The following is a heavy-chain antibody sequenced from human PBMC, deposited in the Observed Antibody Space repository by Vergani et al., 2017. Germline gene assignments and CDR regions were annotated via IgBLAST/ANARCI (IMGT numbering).Heavy chain of an antibody. CDR3: ARGKEQLVRSRAYYYYYMDV. V-gene: IGHV1-46*01. CDR2: INPSGGST. J-gene: IGHJ6*03. Sequence: QVQLVQSGAEVKKPGASVKVSCKASGYTFTSYYMHWVRQAPGQGLEWMGIINPSGGSTSYAQKFQGRVTMTRDTSTSTVYMELSSLRSEDTAVYYCARGKEQLVRSRAYYYYYMDVWGQGTTVTVSS. CDR1: GYTFTSYY. D-gene: IGHD6-6*01.